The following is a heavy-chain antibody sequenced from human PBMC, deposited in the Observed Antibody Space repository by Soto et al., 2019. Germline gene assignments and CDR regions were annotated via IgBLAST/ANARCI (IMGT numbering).Heavy chain of an antibody. J-gene: IGHJ3*02. CDR1: GYTFTSYD. CDR2: MNPNSGNT. V-gene: IGHV1-8*01. Sequence: ASVKVSCKASGYTFTSYDINWVRQATGQGLEWMGWMNPNSGNTGYAQKFQGRVTMTRNTSISTAYMELCSLRSEDTAVYYCARGYYDSGYDAFDIWGQGTMVTVSS. D-gene: IGHD3-22*01. CDR3: ARGYYDSGYDAFDI.